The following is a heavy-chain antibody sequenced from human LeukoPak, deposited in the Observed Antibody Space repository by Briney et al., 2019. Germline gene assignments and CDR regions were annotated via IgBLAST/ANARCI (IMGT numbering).Heavy chain of an antibody. Sequence: SETLSLTCTVSGGSFINYYWSWIRQPPGKGLEWIGYIYYSGSTNYNPSLKSRVTMSVDTSKNQFSLKLNSVTAADTAVYYCARQEFYWYFDLWGRGTLVTVSS. CDR1: GGSFINYY. CDR3: ARQEFYWYFDL. V-gene: IGHV4-59*01. D-gene: IGHD3-10*01. J-gene: IGHJ2*01. CDR2: IYYSGST.